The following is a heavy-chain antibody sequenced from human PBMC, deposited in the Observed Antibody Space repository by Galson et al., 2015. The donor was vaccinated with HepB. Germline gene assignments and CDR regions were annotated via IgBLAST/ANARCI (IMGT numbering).Heavy chain of an antibody. V-gene: IGHV6-1*01. D-gene: IGHD4-23*01. J-gene: IGHJ4*02. CDR3: ARDSDLKGGNDY. Sequence: CAISGDSVSTNSAAWNWIRQSPWRGLEWLGRTYYTSKWYNEYAVSVKSRITINPDTAKNQFSLQLNSVTPEDTAMYYCARDSDLKGGNDYWGQGTLVTVSS. CDR1: GDSVSTNSAA. CDR2: TYYTSKWYN.